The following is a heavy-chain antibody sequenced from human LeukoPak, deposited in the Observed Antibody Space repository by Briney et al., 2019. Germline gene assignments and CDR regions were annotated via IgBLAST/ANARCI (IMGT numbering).Heavy chain of an antibody. V-gene: IGHV3-21*01. CDR2: ISSSSSYI. J-gene: IGHJ4*02. Sequence: PGGSLRLSCAASGFTFSSYSMNWVRQAPGQGLEWVSSISSSSSYIYYADSVKGRFTISRDTAKNSLYLQMNSLRAEDTAVYYCAREGIVGATDHWGQGTLVTVSS. CDR3: AREGIVGATDH. CDR1: GFTFSSYS. D-gene: IGHD1-26*01.